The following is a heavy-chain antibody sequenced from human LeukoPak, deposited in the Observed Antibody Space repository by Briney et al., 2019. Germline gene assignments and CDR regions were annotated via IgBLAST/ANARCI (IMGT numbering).Heavy chain of an antibody. CDR3: ARGDWAPEY. CDR1: GYTFTGYY. Sequence: ASVKVSCKASGYTFTGYYMHWVRQAPGQGLEWMGWINPNSGNTGYAQKFQGRVTMTRNTSRSTAYMELSSLRSEDTAMYYCARGDWAPEYWGQGTLVTVSS. D-gene: IGHD3-9*01. J-gene: IGHJ4*02. CDR2: INPNSGNT. V-gene: IGHV1-8*02.